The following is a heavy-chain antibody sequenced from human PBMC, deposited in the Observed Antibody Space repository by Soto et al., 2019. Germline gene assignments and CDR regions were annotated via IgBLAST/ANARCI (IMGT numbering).Heavy chain of an antibody. CDR3: ARVGTMVRGVIQFDP. D-gene: IGHD3-10*01. CDR2: IYYSGST. Sequence: SETLSLTCTVSGGSISSYYWSWIRQPPGKGLEWIGYIYYSGSTNYNPSLKSRVTISVDTSKNQFSLRLSSVTAADTAVYYCARVGTMVRGVIQFDPWGQGTLVTVSS. J-gene: IGHJ5*02. CDR1: GGSISSYY. V-gene: IGHV4-59*01.